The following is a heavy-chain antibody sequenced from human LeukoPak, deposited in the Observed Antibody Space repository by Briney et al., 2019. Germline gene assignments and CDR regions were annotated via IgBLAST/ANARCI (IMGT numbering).Heavy chain of an antibody. CDR3: ARGGPHNYYDSSAQSTRGDY. CDR2: IIPIFGTA. CDR1: GGTFSSYA. Sequence: ASVKVSCKASGGTFSSYAISWVRQAPGQGLEWMGGIIPIFGTANYAQKFQGRVTITADESTSTAYMELSSLRSEDTAVYYCARGGPHNYYDSSAQSTRGDYWGQGTLVTVSS. J-gene: IGHJ4*02. V-gene: IGHV1-69*13. D-gene: IGHD3-22*01.